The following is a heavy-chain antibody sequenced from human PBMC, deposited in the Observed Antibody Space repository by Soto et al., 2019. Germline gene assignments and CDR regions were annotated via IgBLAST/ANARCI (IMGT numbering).Heavy chain of an antibody. V-gene: IGHV5-51*01. D-gene: IGHD4-4*01. CDR3: ARHSMVTPPSDAFDI. Sequence: GESLKISCKGSRYSFTSYWIGWVRQMPGKGLEWMGIIYPGDSDTRYSPSFQGQVTISADKSISTAYLQWSSLKASDTAMYYCARHSMVTPPSDAFDIWGQGTMVTVSS. J-gene: IGHJ3*02. CDR1: RYSFTSYW. CDR2: IYPGDSDT.